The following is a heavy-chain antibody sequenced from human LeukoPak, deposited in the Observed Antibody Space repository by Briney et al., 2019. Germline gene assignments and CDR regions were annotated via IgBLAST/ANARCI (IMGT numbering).Heavy chain of an antibody. V-gene: IGHV3-7*01. J-gene: IGHJ4*02. CDR2: INQDGSEE. Sequence: GGSLRLSCADSGFTFSSYWMSWVRQPPGKGLGWVANINQDGSEEYYVDSVKGRLTISRDNAQKSLYLQMNSLRAEDTAVYYCARSPATGTVDYWGQGTLVTVSS. D-gene: IGHD6-13*01. CDR1: GFTFSSYW. CDR3: ARSPATGTVDY.